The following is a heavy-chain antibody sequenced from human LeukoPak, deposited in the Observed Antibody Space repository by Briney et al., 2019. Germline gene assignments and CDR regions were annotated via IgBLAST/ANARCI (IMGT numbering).Heavy chain of an antibody. D-gene: IGHD6-13*01. Sequence: GGSLRLSSAASGLTFSSYAMTWVRQAPGKGLEWVSSISGNGVSTYYADSVKGRFTISRDNSKNTLYLQMNSLRAEDSAVYYCAKDEQQQLVRTFDYWGQGTLVTVSS. V-gene: IGHV3-23*01. J-gene: IGHJ4*02. CDR3: AKDEQQQLVRTFDY. CDR2: ISGNGVST. CDR1: GLTFSSYA.